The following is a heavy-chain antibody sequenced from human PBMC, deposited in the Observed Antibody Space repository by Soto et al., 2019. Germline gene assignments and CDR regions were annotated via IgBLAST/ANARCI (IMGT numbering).Heavy chain of an antibody. Sequence: QLLLRESCPGLVRPSETLSLTCTVSGGDITISRYYWAWIRQSPGKGLEWIAPIYYGGSTYYRASLRCRVTISIDTSMNQFSLKMASVTAADTAVYFCATMEPRIDFWSANYYFAYWGQGTLVTVSS. CDR3: ATMEPRIDFWSANYYFAY. CDR2: IYYGGST. V-gene: IGHV4-39*01. J-gene: IGHJ4*02. CDR1: GGDITISRYY. D-gene: IGHD3-3*01.